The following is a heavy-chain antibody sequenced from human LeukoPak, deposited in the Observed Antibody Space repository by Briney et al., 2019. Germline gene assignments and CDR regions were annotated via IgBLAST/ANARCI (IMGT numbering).Heavy chain of an antibody. CDR2: IIPIFGTA. CDR1: GYTFTSYA. CDR3: ARDQEVAAARGYYYYMDV. D-gene: IGHD6-13*01. V-gene: IGHV1-69*05. Sequence: SVKVSCKASGYTFTSYAISWVRQAPGQGLEWMGGIIPIFGTANYAQKFQGRVTITTDESTSTAYMELSSLRSEDTAVYYCARDQEVAAARGYYYYMDVWGKGTTVTVSS. J-gene: IGHJ6*03.